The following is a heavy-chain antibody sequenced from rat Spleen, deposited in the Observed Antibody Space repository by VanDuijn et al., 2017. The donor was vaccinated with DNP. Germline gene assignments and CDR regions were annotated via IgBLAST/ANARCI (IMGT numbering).Heavy chain of an antibody. D-gene: IGHD1-1*01. J-gene: IGHJ3*01. CDR3: TRHIYSGNWFAY. CDR1: GFTFSDYN. CDR2: ISPSGGST. Sequence: EVQLVESGGGLVQPGRSLKVSCAASGFTFSDYNMAWVRQAPTKGLEWVASISPSGGSTYYRDSVKGRFSISRNNAKSSQYLQMNSLKSEDTATYYCTRHIYSGNWFAYWGQGTLVTVSS. V-gene: IGHV5S23*01.